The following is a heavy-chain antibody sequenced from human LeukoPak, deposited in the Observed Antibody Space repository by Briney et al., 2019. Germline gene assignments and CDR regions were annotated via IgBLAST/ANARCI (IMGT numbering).Heavy chain of an antibody. D-gene: IGHD3-10*01. J-gene: IGHJ6*03. V-gene: IGHV3-30*02. Sequence: GGSLRLSCAASGFTFSSYGMHWVRQAPGKGLEWVAFTRYDGGNKYYADSVKGRFTISRDNSKNTLYLQMNSLRAEDTAVYYCSRKGIYYYYYMDVWGKGTTVTVSS. CDR1: GFTFSSYG. CDR2: TRYDGGNK. CDR3: SRKGIYYYYYMDV.